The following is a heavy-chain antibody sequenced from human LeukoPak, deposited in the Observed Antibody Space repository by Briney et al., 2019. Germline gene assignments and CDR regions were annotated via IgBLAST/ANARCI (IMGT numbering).Heavy chain of an antibody. CDR1: GCSFTSYA. J-gene: IGHJ4*02. CDR2: ISAGNGNT. D-gene: IGHD4-17*01. V-gene: IGHV1-3*01. Sequence: GASVKASCKASGCSFTSYAIHWVRQAPGRRLEWMGWISAGNGNTKYSQKFQGRVTITADESTSTAYMELSSLRSEDTAVYYCARDSYGDYAPPDYWGQGTLVTVSS. CDR3: ARDSYGDYAPPDY.